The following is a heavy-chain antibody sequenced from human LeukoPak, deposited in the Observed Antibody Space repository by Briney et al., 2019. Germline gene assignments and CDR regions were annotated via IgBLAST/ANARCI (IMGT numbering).Heavy chain of an antibody. V-gene: IGHV3-74*01. CDR1: GFTFSNFW. CDR2: INNDGSST. CDR3: ARGRYDFWSGYPNNWFDP. D-gene: IGHD3-3*01. J-gene: IGHJ5*02. Sequence: GGSLRLSCAAPGFTFSNFWMHWVRQGPGKGLVWVSRINNDGSSTYCADSVKGRFTMSRDNSKNTLYLQMNSLTADDTAVYYCARGRYDFWSGYPNNWFDPWGQGTLVTVSS.